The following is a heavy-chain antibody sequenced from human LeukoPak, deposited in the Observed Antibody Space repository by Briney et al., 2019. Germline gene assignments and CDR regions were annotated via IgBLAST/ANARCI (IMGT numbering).Heavy chain of an antibody. J-gene: IGHJ3*02. CDR2: IIPIFGTA. Sequence: GASVKVSCKASGGTFSSYAISWVRQAPGQGLEWMGGIIPIFGTANYAQKFQGRVTITADESTSTAYMELSSLRSEDTAVYYCARVPFGAGYSGYDGGAFDIWGQGTMVTVSS. CDR3: ARVPFGAGYSGYDGGAFDI. V-gene: IGHV1-69*13. D-gene: IGHD5-12*01. CDR1: GGTFSSYA.